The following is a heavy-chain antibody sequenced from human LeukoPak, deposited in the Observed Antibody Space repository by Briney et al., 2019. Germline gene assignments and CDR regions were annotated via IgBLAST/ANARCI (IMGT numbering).Heavy chain of an antibody. Sequence: SETLSLTCTVSGGSISSGGYYWSWIRQPPGKGLEWIGYIYHSGSTYYNPSLKSRVTISVDRSKNQFSLKLSSVTAADTAVYYCARVTSAYYFDYWGQGTLVTVSS. CDR1: GGSISSGGYY. CDR2: IYHSGST. CDR3: ARVTSAYYFDY. V-gene: IGHV4-30-2*01. J-gene: IGHJ4*02. D-gene: IGHD3-10*01.